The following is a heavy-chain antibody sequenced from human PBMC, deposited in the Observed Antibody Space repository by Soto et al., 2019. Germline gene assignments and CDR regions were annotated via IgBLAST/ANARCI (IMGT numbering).Heavy chain of an antibody. CDR3: ARDKRGFDP. CDR1: GGSISSGDYY. Sequence: PSETLSLTCTVSGGSISSGDYYWSWIRQPPGKGLEWIGSIYHSGSTYYNPSLKSRVTISVDTSKNQFSLKLSSVTAADTVVYYCARDKRGFDPWGQGTLVTVSS. J-gene: IGHJ5*02. D-gene: IGHD3-10*01. V-gene: IGHV4-39*07. CDR2: IYHSGST.